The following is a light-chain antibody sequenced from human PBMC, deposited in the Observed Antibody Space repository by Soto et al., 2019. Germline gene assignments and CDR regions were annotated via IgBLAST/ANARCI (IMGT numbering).Light chain of an antibody. Sequence: DIQMTQSPSSLSASVGDRVTITCRASQSAFNYLNWYQQKPGRAPKLLIFAASSLQRGVPPRFSGSGSATEFTLTISNLQPEDFATYYCLQTYSTPFTFGPGAKVDIK. CDR3: LQTYSTPFT. CDR2: AAS. J-gene: IGKJ3*01. V-gene: IGKV1-39*01. CDR1: QSAFNY.